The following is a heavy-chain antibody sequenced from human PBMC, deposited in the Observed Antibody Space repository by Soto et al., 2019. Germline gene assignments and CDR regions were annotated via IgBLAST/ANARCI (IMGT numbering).Heavy chain of an antibody. CDR1: GGTFSSYA. V-gene: IGHV1-69*01. D-gene: IGHD5-18*01. CDR3: ARVMDTAMVSAYYYYGMDV. CDR2: IIPIFGTA. J-gene: IGHJ6*02. Sequence: QVQLVQSGAEVKKPGSSVKVSCKASGGTFSSYAISWVRQAPGQGLEWMGGIIPIFGTANYAQKLQGRVTITADESTSTAYMELSSLRSEDTAVYYCARVMDTAMVSAYYYYGMDVWGQGTTVTVSS.